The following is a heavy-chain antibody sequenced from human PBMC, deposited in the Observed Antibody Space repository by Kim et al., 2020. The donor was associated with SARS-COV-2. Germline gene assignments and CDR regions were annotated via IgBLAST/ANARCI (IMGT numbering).Heavy chain of an antibody. CDR1: GGSISSYY. CDR2: IYYSGST. Sequence: SETLSLTCTVSGGSISSYYWSWIRQPPGKGLEWIGYIYYSGSTNYNPSLKSRVTISVDTSKNQFSLKLSSVTAADTAVYYCARSRGGYCSSTSCFNWYFDLWGRGTLVTVSS. V-gene: IGHV4-59*13. CDR3: ARSRGGYCSSTSCFNWYFDL. D-gene: IGHD2-2*01. J-gene: IGHJ2*01.